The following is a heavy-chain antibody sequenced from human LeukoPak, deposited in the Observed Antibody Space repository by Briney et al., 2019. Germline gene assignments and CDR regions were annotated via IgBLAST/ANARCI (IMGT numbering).Heavy chain of an antibody. J-gene: IGHJ4*02. Sequence: QSGGSLRLSCAASGFSFSNYGMNWVRQAPGKGLEWVSVIYSGGSTYYADSVKGRFTISRDNSKNTLYLQMNSLGAEDTAVYYCARGGTNFDYWGQGTLVTVSS. CDR3: ARGGTNFDY. CDR2: IYSGGST. CDR1: GFSFSNYG. D-gene: IGHD1-1*01. V-gene: IGHV3-66*02.